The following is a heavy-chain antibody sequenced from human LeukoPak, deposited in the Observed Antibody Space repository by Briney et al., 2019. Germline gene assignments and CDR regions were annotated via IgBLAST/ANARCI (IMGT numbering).Heavy chain of an antibody. Sequence: PGGSLRLSCAASGFTFSSYWMSWVRQAPGKGLEWVANIKQDGSEKYYVDSVKGRFTISRDNAKNSLYLQMNSLRAEDTAVYYCARVSPYGNDAFDIWGQGTMVTVS. CDR2: IKQDGSEK. CDR3: ARVSPYGNDAFDI. CDR1: GFTFSSYW. J-gene: IGHJ3*02. D-gene: IGHD4-17*01. V-gene: IGHV3-7*01.